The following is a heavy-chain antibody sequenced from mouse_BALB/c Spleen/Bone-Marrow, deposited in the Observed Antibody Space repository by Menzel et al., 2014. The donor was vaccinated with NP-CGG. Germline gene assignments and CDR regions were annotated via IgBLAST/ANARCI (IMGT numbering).Heavy chain of an antibody. CDR3: ARKYGDY. V-gene: IGHV1-80*01. D-gene: IGHD2-10*02. J-gene: IGHJ2*01. Sequence: QVQLQQPGAELVRPGSSVKISCKASGYPFSSYWMNRVKQRPGQGLEWIGQIYPGGGETNYNGKFKGNATLTADKSSSTAYMQLISLTSEDSAVYFCARKYGDYWGQGTTLTVSS. CDR2: IYPGGGET. CDR1: GYPFSSYW.